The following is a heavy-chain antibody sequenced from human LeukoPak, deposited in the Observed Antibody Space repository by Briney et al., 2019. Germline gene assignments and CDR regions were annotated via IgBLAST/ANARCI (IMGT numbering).Heavy chain of an antibody. CDR1: GGSISSSSYY. V-gene: IGHV4-39*01. Sequence: PSETLSLTCTVSGGSISSSSYYWGWIRQPPGKGLEWIGSIYYSGSTYYNPSLKSRVTISVDTSKNQFSLKLSSVTAADTAVYYCARGARQTYYYGSGSYSPNWFDPWGQGTLVTVSS. D-gene: IGHD3-10*01. CDR2: IYYSGST. J-gene: IGHJ5*02. CDR3: ARGARQTYYYGSGSYSPNWFDP.